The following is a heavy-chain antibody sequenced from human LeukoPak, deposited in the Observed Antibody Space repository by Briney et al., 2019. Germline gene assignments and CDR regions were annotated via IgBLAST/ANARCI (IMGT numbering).Heavy chain of an antibody. Sequence: GGSLRLSCAASGFPFTNYAVHWVRQAPGKGLEWVAAISFDGSDKYYTDSVKGRFTISRDNSENTLFLQMNSLRAEDTAVYYCARADGTGGPYDYWGQGTLVTVSS. V-gene: IGHV3-30*14. CDR1: GFPFTNYA. CDR2: ISFDGSDK. J-gene: IGHJ4*02. CDR3: ARADGTGGPYDY. D-gene: IGHD3/OR15-3a*01.